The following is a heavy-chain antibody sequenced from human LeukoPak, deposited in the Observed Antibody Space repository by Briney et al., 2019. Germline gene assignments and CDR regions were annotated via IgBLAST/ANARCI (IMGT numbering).Heavy chain of an antibody. J-gene: IGHJ4*02. CDR3: ARGHYYDSSGYYSNFDY. CDR1: GGSFSGYY. V-gene: IGHV4-59*10. CDR2: IYTSGST. D-gene: IGHD3-22*01. Sequence: PSETLSLTCAVYGGSFSGYYWSWIRQPAGKGLEWIGRIYTSGSTNYNPSLKSRVTISVDTSKNQFSLKLSSVTAADTAVYYCARGHYYDSSGYYSNFDYWGQGTLVTVSS.